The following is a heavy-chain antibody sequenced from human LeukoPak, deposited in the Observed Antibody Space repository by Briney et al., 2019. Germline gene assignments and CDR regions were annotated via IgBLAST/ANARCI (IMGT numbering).Heavy chain of an antibody. Sequence: GGSLRLSCAASGFTFSRYGMHWVRQAPGKGLEWVALISYDGSNEYYADSVKGRFTISRDNSKNTLYLQMNSLRAEDTAVYYCTKDSYYSSGNYCKTYYYGMDVWGQGTTVTVSS. CDR3: TKDSYYSSGNYCKTYYYGMDV. J-gene: IGHJ6*02. CDR1: GFTFSRYG. D-gene: IGHD3-10*01. V-gene: IGHV3-30*18. CDR2: ISYDGSNE.